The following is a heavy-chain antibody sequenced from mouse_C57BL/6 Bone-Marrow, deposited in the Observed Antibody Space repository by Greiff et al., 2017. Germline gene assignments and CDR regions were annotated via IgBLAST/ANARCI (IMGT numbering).Heavy chain of an antibody. Sequence: EVQLVESGGGLVQPGGSLKLSCAASGFTFSDYYMYWVRQTPEKRLEWVAYISNGGGSTYYPDTVKGRFTISRDNAKNTLYLQMSRLKSEDTAMYYCASRDSSGGYFDCWGPGATLTVSS. J-gene: IGHJ2*01. CDR3: ASRDSSGGYFDC. CDR2: ISNGGGST. CDR1: GFTFSDYY. V-gene: IGHV5-12*01. D-gene: IGHD3-2*02.